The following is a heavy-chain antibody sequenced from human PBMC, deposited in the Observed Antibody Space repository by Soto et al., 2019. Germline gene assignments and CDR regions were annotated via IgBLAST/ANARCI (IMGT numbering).Heavy chain of an antibody. Sequence: SETLSLTCAVSGGSISSSNWWSWVRQPPGKGLEWIGEIYHSGSTNYNPSLKSRVTISVDKSKNQFSLKLNSVTAADTAVYYCARVSGSYYYGMDVWGQGTTVTVSS. CDR2: IYHSGST. CDR3: ARVSGSYYYGMDV. V-gene: IGHV4-4*02. J-gene: IGHJ6*02. CDR1: GGSISSSNW.